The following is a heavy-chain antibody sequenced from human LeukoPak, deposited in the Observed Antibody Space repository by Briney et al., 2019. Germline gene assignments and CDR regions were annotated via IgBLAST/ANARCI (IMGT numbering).Heavy chain of an antibody. CDR2: TISDGGRT. CDR1: GFTFSSYW. CDR3: ARDFSASGGMDV. V-gene: IGHV3-74*01. Sequence: QPGGSLRLSCAASGFTFSSYWMHWVRQAPGKGLVWVSRTISDGGRTTYADSVKGRFTISRDNAKNALYLQLNSQIADDTALYYCARDFSASGGMDVWGQGTTVTVSS. D-gene: IGHD1-26*01. J-gene: IGHJ6*02.